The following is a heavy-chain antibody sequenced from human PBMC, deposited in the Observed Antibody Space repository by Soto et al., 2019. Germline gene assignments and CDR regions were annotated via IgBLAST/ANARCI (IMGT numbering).Heavy chain of an antibody. CDR2: IYYSGST. Sequence: QVQLQESGPGLVKPSQTLSLACTVSAGSISSGGYYWSWIRQHPGKGLEWIGYIYYSGSTYYNPSLKSRVTISVDTSKNQFSLKLSSVTAADTAVYYCARDHDRGGVSDYWGQGTLVTVSS. D-gene: IGHD2-8*02. CDR1: AGSISSGGYY. J-gene: IGHJ4*02. V-gene: IGHV4-31*03. CDR3: ARDHDRGGVSDY.